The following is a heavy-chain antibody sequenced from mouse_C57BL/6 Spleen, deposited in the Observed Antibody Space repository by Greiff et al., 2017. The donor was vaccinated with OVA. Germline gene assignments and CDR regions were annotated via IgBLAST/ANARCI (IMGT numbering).Heavy chain of an antibody. CDR3: ARHAEVDYYYGSSSWFAY. J-gene: IGHJ3*01. CDR1: GYTFTEYT. V-gene: IGHV1-62-2*01. D-gene: IGHD1-1*01. Sequence: VKLMESGAELVKPGASVKLSCKASGYTFTEYTIHWVKQRSGQGLEWIGWFYPGSGSIKYNEKFKDKATLTADKSSSTVYMELSRLTSEDSAVYFCARHAEVDYYYGSSSWFAYWGQGTLVTVSA. CDR2: FYPGSGSI.